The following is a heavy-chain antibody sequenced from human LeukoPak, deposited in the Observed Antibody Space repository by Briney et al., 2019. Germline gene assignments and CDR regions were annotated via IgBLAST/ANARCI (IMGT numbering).Heavy chain of an antibody. CDR3: AKIPQINYYDSSGLDGY. V-gene: IGHV3-30*02. CDR2: IRYDGSNK. D-gene: IGHD3-22*01. Sequence: GGSLRLSCAASGFTFSSYGMHWVRQAPGKGLEWVAFIRYDGSNKYYADSVKGRFTISRDNSKNTLYLQMNSLRAEDTAVYYCAKIPQINYYDSSGLDGYWGQGTLVTVSS. CDR1: GFTFSSYG. J-gene: IGHJ4*02.